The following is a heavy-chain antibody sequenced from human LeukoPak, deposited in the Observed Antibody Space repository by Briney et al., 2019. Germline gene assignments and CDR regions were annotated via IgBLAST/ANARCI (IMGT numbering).Heavy chain of an antibody. D-gene: IGHD3-22*01. Sequence: PGGSLRLSCAASGFTFSSYVMHWVRQAPGKGLEWVAFIRYDGSNKYYADSVKGRFTISRDNSKNTLYLQMNSLRAEDTAVYYCAKVSMIVVAADAFDIWGQGTMVTVSS. J-gene: IGHJ3*02. CDR3: AKVSMIVVAADAFDI. CDR2: IRYDGSNK. V-gene: IGHV3-30*02. CDR1: GFTFSSYV.